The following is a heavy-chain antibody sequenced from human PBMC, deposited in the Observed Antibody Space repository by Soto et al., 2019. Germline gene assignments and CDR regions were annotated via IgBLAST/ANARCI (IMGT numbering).Heavy chain of an antibody. CDR1: GFTFSSYA. V-gene: IGHV3-23*01. J-gene: IGHJ5*02. Sequence: GGSLRLSCAASGFTFSSYAMSWVRQAPGKGLEWVSAISGSGGSTYYADSVKGRFTISRDNSKNTLYLQMNSLRAEDTAVYYCANSGGQWLPRGLNWFDPWGQGTLVTVSS. D-gene: IGHD6-19*01. CDR3: ANSGGQWLPRGLNWFDP. CDR2: ISGSGGST.